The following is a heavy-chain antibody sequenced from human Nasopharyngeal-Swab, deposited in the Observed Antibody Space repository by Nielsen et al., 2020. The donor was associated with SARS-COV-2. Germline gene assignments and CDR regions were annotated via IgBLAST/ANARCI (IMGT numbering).Heavy chain of an antibody. CDR1: GFTFSSYS. CDR3: ARDSSSWYDYCDY. CDR2: ISSSSYI. D-gene: IGHD6-13*01. J-gene: IGHJ4*02. V-gene: IGHV3-21*01. Sequence: GGSLRLSCAASGFTFSSYSMNWVRQAPGKGLEWVSSISSSSYIYYADSVKGRFTISRDNAKNSLYLQMNSLRAEDTAVYYCARDSSSWYDYCDYWGQGTLVTVSS.